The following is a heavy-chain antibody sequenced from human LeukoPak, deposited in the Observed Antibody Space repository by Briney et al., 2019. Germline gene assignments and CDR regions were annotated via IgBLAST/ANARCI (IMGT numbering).Heavy chain of an antibody. Sequence: PGGSLRLSCAASGFTDSSNYMSWGRQAPGKGLELDSVMYSGCSTYYADSVKGRFTISRDNSKNTLYLQMNSLRAEDTAVYYCARPGGYYGSGSYLDYWGQGTLVTVSS. CDR2: MYSGCST. CDR1: GFTDSSNY. J-gene: IGHJ4*02. D-gene: IGHD3-10*01. V-gene: IGHV3-53*01. CDR3: ARPGGYYGSGSYLDY.